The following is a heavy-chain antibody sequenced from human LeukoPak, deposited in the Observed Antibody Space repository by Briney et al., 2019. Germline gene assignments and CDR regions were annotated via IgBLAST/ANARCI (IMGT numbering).Heavy chain of an antibody. V-gene: IGHV4-59*08. CDR1: GGSISSYY. J-gene: IGHJ5*02. CDR2: IYYSGST. CDR3: ARQNVGVVAKRNWFDP. D-gene: IGHD2-15*01. Sequence: SETLSLTCTVSGGSISSYYWSWIRQPPGKGLEWIGYIYYSGSTNYNPSLKSRVTISVDTSKNQFSLKLSSVTAADTAVYYCARQNVGVVAKRNWFDPWGQGTLVIVSS.